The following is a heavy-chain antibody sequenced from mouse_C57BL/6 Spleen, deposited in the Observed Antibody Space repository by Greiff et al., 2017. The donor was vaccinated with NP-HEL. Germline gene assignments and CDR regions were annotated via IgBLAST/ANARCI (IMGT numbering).Heavy chain of an antibody. CDR2: IYPSDGYT. V-gene: IGHV1-69*01. D-gene: IGHD2-3*01. J-gene: IGHJ3*01. Sequence: QVQLQQPGAELVMPGASVKLSCKASGYTFTSYWMHWVKQRPGQGLEWIGEIYPSDGYTNYNEKFKGKATLTVDKSSSTAYMQLRSLTSADSAVYYCARYDVWLAYGGRGTLVTVSA. CDR1: GYTFTSYW. CDR3: ARYDVWLAY.